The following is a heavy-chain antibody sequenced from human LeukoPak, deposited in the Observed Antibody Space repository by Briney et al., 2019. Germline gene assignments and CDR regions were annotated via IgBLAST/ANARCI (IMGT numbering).Heavy chain of an antibody. Sequence: PGRSLRLSCAASGFTFGDYAMHWVRQAPGKGLEWVSGISWNSGSIGYADSVKGRFTISRDNAKNSLYLQMNSLRAEDTALYYCAKDIGRGFGELEFDYWGQGTLVTVSS. J-gene: IGHJ4*02. CDR1: GFTFGDYA. CDR3: AKDIGRGFGELEFDY. V-gene: IGHV3-9*01. CDR2: ISWNSGSI. D-gene: IGHD3-10*01.